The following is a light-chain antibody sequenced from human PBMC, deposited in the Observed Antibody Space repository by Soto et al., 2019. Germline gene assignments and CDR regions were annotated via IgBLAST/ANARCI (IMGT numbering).Light chain of an antibody. CDR1: QSISSW. CDR3: QQYKSYSLT. Sequence: DIQLTQSPSTLSASVVGSVTITCRASQSISSWLAWYQKKPGKATKLLIYKASSLESGVPSRFSGSGSGTEFTLTISGLQPDDFATYDCQQYKSYSLTFGGGTKVDIK. CDR2: KAS. J-gene: IGKJ4*01. V-gene: IGKV1-5*03.